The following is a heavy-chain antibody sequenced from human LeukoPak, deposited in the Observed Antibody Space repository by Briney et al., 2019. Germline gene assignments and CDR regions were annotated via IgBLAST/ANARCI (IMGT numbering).Heavy chain of an antibody. V-gene: IGHV4-39*07. CDR2: VYYSGTT. CDR1: GGSISSSSYY. Sequence: SETLSLTCTVSGGSISSSSYYWGWIRQPPGKGLEWIGSVYYSGTTYYNPSLKSRVTISVDTSKNQFSLKLNSVTAADTAVYYCARGGAYYYYHYGMDVWGQGTTVTVSS. J-gene: IGHJ6*02. D-gene: IGHD3-16*01. CDR3: ARGGAYYYYHYGMDV.